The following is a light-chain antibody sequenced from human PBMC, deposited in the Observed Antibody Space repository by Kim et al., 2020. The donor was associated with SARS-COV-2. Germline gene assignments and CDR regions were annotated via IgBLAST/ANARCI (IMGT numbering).Light chain of an antibody. J-gene: IGLJ2*01. V-gene: IGLV2-11*03. CDR2: DVT. CDR3: SAYVATYTWL. Sequence: GQSVTISCTGASGDFGRFKSVSWYQQHPGKAPKLLIYDVTERPPGVPDRLSGSKSGNTAALTISGLQADDEADYYCSAYVATYTWLFGGGTQLTVL. CDR1: SGDFGRFKS.